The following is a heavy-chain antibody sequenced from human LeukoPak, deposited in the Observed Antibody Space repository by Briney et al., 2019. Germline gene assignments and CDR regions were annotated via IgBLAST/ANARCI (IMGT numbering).Heavy chain of an antibody. CDR1: GFTFDDYA. Sequence: GGSLRLSCAASGFTFDDYAMHWVRQAPGKGLEWVSGISWNSGSIGYADSVKGRFTISRDNAKNSLYLQMNSLRAEDTALYYCAKDIEEGMATISSGVDYWGQGTLVTVSS. CDR2: ISWNSGSI. V-gene: IGHV3-9*01. CDR3: AKDIEEGMATISSGVDY. J-gene: IGHJ4*02. D-gene: IGHD5-24*01.